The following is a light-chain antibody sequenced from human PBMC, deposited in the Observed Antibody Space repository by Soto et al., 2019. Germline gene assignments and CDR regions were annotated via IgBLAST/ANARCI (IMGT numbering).Light chain of an antibody. CDR3: QQRTNWPLT. J-gene: IGKJ4*01. Sequence: EIVLTQSPATLSLSPGERATLSCRASQSVSSNLGWYQQKPGQAPRLLIYDASNRATGIPARFSGSGSGTDLTLTISSLEPEDFAVYYCQQRTNWPLTFGGGTKVEIK. CDR2: DAS. V-gene: IGKV3-11*01. CDR1: QSVSSN.